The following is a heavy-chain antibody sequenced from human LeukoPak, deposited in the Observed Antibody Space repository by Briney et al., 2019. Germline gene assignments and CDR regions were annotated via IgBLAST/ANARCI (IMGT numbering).Heavy chain of an antibody. Sequence: TSETLSLTCTVSGYSISSGYYWGWIRHPPGKGRVWIGSIYHSGSTYYNPSLKSRVTISVDTSKNQFSLTLSSVTAADTAVYYCARDNYGFWSGKENYFDYWGQGTLVTVSS. J-gene: IGHJ4*02. V-gene: IGHV4-38-2*02. D-gene: IGHD3-3*01. CDR1: GYSISSGYY. CDR2: IYHSGST. CDR3: ARDNYGFWSGKENYFDY.